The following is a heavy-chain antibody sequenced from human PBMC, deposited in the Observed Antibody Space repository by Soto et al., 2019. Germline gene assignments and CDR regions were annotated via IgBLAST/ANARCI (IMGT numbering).Heavy chain of an antibody. V-gene: IGHV4-34*01. CDR2: INHSGST. J-gene: IGHJ6*03. CDR1: GGSFSGYY. CDR3: ARAARHLYYYYYYYMDV. Sequence: QVQLQQWGAGLLKPSETLSLTCAVYGGSFSGYYWSWIRQPPGKGLEWIGEINHSGSTNYNPSLKRRVTISVDTSKNQFSLKLSSVTGADTAVYYCARAARHLYYYYYYYMDVWGKGTTVTVSS. D-gene: IGHD6-6*01.